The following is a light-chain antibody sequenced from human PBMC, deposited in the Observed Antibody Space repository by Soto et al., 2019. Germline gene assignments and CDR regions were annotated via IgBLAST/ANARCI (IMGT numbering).Light chain of an antibody. CDR2: NNN. CDR3: AAWDDSLNGPV. V-gene: IGLV1-44*01. J-gene: IGLJ7*01. CDR1: SSNIGSNT. Sequence: QSVLTQPPSASGTPGQRFTISCSGSSSNIGSNTVNWYQQLPGTAPKLLIYNNNQRPSGVPDRFSGSKSGTSASLAISGLQSEDEADYYCAAWDDSLNGPVFGGGTQLTVL.